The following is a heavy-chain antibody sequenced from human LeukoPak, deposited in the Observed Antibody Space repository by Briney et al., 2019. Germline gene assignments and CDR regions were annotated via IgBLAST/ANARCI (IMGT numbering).Heavy chain of an antibody. Sequence: GGSLRLSCAVSGFTFSGFWMSWSRQAPGKGLEWVASINSDGSEGYYADVVKGRFTISRDNAKNSLYLQINSLRAEDTAVYYCARLFGSDGYWGQGTLVTVSS. D-gene: IGHD2-21*01. J-gene: IGHJ4*02. CDR1: GFTFSGFW. V-gene: IGHV3-7*01. CDR3: ARLFGSDGY. CDR2: INSDGSEG.